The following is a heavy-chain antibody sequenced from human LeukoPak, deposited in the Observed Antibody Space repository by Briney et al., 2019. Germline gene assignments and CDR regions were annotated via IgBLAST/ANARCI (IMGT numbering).Heavy chain of an antibody. V-gene: IGHV3-15*01. J-gene: IGHJ4*02. CDR3: TTDFIAVAGTAPRLVDY. D-gene: IGHD6-19*01. Sequence: GGSLRLSCAASGFTFSNAWMSWVRQAPGKGLEWVGRIKSKTDGGTTDYAAPVKGRFTISRDDSKNTLYLQMNCLKTEDTAVHYCTTDFIAVAGTAPRLVDYWGQGTLVTVSS. CDR2: IKSKTDGGTT. CDR1: GFTFSNAW.